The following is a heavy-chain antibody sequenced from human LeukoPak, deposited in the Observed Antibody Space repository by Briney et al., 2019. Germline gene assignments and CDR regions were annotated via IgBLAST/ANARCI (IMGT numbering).Heavy chain of an antibody. J-gene: IGHJ4*02. CDR1: GFTFSSYA. D-gene: IGHD2-21*01. CDR3: AKFLPTHIVVANYYFDY. CDR2: ISGSGGST. Sequence: PVGSPRLSCAASGFTFSSYAMSWVRQAPGKGLEWVSAISGSGGSTYYADSVKGRFTISRDNSKNTLYLQMNSLRAEDTAVYYCAKFLPTHIVVANYYFDYWGQGTLVTVSS. V-gene: IGHV3-23*01.